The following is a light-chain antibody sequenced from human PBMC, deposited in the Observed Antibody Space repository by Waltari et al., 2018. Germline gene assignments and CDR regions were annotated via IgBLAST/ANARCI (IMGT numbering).Light chain of an antibody. J-gene: IGKJ2*01. CDR1: QSNSSW. Sequence: TCRASQSNSSWLAWYQQKPGKAPKLLIYKASSLESGVPSRFSGSGSGTEFTLTISSLQPDDFATYYCQQYNSYPYTFGQGTKLEIK. V-gene: IGKV1-5*03. CDR3: QQYNSYPYT. CDR2: KAS.